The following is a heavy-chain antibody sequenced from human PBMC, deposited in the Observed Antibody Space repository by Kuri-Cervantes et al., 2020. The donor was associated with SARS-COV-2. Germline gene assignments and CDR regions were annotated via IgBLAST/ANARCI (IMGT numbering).Heavy chain of an antibody. V-gene: IGHV3-11*04. J-gene: IGHJ4*02. CDR1: GFTFSDFY. D-gene: IGHD1-7*01. CDR3: VRDRDNWNYPDY. Sequence: GESLKISCAVSGFTFSDFYMSWIRQAPGKGMEWIAYISGSGNNIFYSDSVVGRFTISRDNAENSLYLQMNSLRADDTAVYFCVRDRDNWNYPDYWGQGTLVTVSS. CDR2: ISGSGNNI.